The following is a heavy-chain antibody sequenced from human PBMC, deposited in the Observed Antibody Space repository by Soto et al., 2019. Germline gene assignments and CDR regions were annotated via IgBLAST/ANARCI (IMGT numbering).Heavy chain of an antibody. V-gene: IGHV4-31*03. D-gene: IGHD5-12*01. J-gene: IGHJ4*02. CDR1: GCSISSGGYY. CDR2: IYYSGST. CDR3: ARDSRGRHSGYDYSIDY. Sequence: PSETLSLTCTVSGCSISSGGYYWSWIRQHPGKGLEWIGYIYYSGSTYYNPSLKSRVTISVDTSKNQFSLKLSSVTAAGTAVYNCARDSRGRHSGYDYSIDYWGQGTLVTVSS.